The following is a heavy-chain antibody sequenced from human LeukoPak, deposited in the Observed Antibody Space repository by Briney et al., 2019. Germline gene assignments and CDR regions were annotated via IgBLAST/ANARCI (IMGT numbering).Heavy chain of an antibody. V-gene: IGHV6-1*01. CDR3: ARGLGEFDY. CDR2: TYYRSKWYN. D-gene: IGHD3-16*01. Sequence: SQTLSLTCAISGDNVSSNSAAWNWIRQFPSRGLEWLGRTYYRSKWYNDYAISVKSRITINPDTSKNQFSLQLNSVTPEDTAVYYCARGLGEFDYWGQGTLVTVSS. J-gene: IGHJ4*02. CDR1: GDNVSSNSAA.